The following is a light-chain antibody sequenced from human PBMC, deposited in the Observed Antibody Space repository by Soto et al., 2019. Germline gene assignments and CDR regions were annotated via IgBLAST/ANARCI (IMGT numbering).Light chain of an antibody. Sequence: QSVLTQPPSASGTPGQRVTISCSGGSSNIGINTVNWYQQVPGTAPKLLIYTDNQRPSGVPDRFSGSTSGTSASLAISGLQSEDEADYYCAAWDDSLNGLDVFGTGTKVTVL. CDR3: AAWDDSLNGLDV. V-gene: IGLV1-44*01. CDR1: SSNIGINT. CDR2: TDN. J-gene: IGLJ1*01.